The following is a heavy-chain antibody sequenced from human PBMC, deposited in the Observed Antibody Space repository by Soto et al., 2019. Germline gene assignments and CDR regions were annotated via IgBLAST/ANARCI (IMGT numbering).Heavy chain of an antibody. CDR2: IYYSGST. J-gene: IGHJ4*02. CDR3: ARSLSYSSSPFDY. Sequence: SETLSLTCTVSGGSISSGGYYWSWIRQHPGKGLEWIGYIYYSGSTYYNPSLKSRVTISVDTSKNQFSLKLSSVTAADTAVYYCARSLSYSSSPFDYWGQGTLVTVYS. V-gene: IGHV4-31*03. CDR1: GGSISSGGYY. D-gene: IGHD6-6*01.